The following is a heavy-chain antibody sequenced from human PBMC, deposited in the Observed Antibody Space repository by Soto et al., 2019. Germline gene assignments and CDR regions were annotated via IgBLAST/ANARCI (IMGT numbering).Heavy chain of an antibody. CDR3: ARDIPPRDSGWYGYYYHYGMAV. J-gene: IGHJ6*02. CDR2: ISYDGSNK. D-gene: IGHD6-19*01. V-gene: IGHV3-30-3*01. CDR1: GFTFSRYA. Sequence: PGGSLRLSCAASGFTFSRYAMHWVRQAPGKGLEWVAVISYDGSNKYYADSVKGRFTISRDNSKNTLYLQMNSLRAEDTAVYYCARDIPPRDSGWYGYYYHYGMAVWGQGTTVTVSS.